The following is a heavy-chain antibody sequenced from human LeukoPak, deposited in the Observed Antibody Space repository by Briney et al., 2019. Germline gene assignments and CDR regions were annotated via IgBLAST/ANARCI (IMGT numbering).Heavy chain of an antibody. CDR3: ARDSGTTGEVKFDP. CDR2: IYFTGTI. Sequence: SETLSLTCTVSGVVGSISSHYWRWIRQPAGKGLEWIGRIYFTGTITYNPSLESRVTMSIDTSKNQFSLKLNSLTAADTAVYYCARDSGTTGEVKFDPWGQGTLVTVSS. V-gene: IGHV4-4*07. D-gene: IGHD3-10*01. J-gene: IGHJ5*02. CDR1: GVVGSISSHY.